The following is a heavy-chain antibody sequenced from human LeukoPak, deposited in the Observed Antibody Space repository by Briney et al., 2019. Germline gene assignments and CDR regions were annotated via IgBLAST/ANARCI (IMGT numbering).Heavy chain of an antibody. V-gene: IGHV3-48*01. CDR3: ARDTKYAFDN. D-gene: IGHD2-2*01. J-gene: IGHJ4*02. CDR1: GFTFSSYS. CDR2: VGISSGNT. Sequence: GGSLRLSCVASGFTFSSYSMHWVRQAPGKGLEWISYVGISSGNTKYADSVKGRFTISGDKAKNSLYLQMNSLRVEDTAVYYCARDTKYAFDNWGQGTLVTVSS.